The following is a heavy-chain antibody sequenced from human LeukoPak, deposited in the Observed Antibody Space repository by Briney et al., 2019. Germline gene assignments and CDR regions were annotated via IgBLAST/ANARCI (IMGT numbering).Heavy chain of an antibody. CDR3: AKHAYSGYGADYFDY. CDR2: ISGSGVST. Sequence: PGGSLRLSCAASGLTFSNYAMSWVRQAPGKGLEWVSAISGSGVSTYYADSVKGRFTVSRDNSKNTLYLQMHSLRAEDTAVYYCAKHAYSGYGADYFDYWGQGTLVTVSS. CDR1: GLTFSNYA. V-gene: IGHV3-23*01. J-gene: IGHJ4*02. D-gene: IGHD5-12*01.